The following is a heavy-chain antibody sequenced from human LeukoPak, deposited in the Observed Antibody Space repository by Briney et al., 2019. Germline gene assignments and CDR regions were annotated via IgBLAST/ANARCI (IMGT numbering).Heavy chain of an antibody. D-gene: IGHD6-19*01. V-gene: IGHV4-34*01. Sequence: PSETLSLTCAVYGGSFSGYYWSWIRQPPGKGLEWIGEINHSGSTNYNPSLKSRVTISVDTSKNQFSLKLSSVTAADTAVYYCASYSSGWLDYWGQGTLVTVSS. CDR2: INHSGST. CDR3: ASYSSGWLDY. J-gene: IGHJ4*02. CDR1: GGSFSGYY.